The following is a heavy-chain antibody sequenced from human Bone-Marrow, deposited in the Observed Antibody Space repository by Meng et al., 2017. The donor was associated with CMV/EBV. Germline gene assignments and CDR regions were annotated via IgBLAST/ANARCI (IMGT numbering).Heavy chain of an antibody. CDR3: ARQYLGGYYGFTY. J-gene: IGHJ4*02. CDR1: NYSITSSDYF. Sequence: SETLSLTCDVSNYSITSSDYFWGWIRQPPGRGLEWMGTIHRTGRTYYNTSHLSRVAISVDTTKNQFSLILKSVTAADTAVYYCARQYLGGYYGFTYWGQGTLVTVSS. D-gene: IGHD3-3*01. CDR2: IHRTGRT. V-gene: IGHV4-38-2*01.